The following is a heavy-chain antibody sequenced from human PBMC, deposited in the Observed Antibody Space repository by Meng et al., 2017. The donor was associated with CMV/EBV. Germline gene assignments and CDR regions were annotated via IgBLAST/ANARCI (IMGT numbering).Heavy chain of an antibody. Sequence: SLRLSCAASGFTFDDYAMHWVRQAPGKGLEWVSGISWNSGSIGYADSVKGRFTISRDNAKNSLYLQMNSLRAEDTALYYCAKDIGHSGSYPLHYWGQGTLVTVSS. CDR3: AKDIGHSGSYPLHY. CDR1: GFTFDDYA. J-gene: IGHJ4*02. D-gene: IGHD1-26*01. CDR2: ISWNSGSI. V-gene: IGHV3-9*01.